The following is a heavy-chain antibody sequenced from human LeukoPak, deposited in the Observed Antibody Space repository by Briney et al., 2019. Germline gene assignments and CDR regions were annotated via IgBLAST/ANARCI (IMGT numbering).Heavy chain of an antibody. J-gene: IGHJ4*02. D-gene: IGHD3-22*01. V-gene: IGHV3-30*18. CDR2: ISYDGSNK. Sequence: GGSLRLSCAASGFTFSSYGMHWVRQAPGKGLEWVAVISYDGSNKYYADSVKGRFTISRDNSKNTLYLQMNSLRAEDAAVYYCAKGYSSGYYALLDYWGQGTLVTVSS. CDR3: AKGYSSGYYALLDY. CDR1: GFTFSSYG.